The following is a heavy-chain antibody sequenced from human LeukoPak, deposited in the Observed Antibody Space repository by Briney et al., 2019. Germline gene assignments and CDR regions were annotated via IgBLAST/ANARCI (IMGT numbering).Heavy chain of an antibody. CDR1: GYTFTSYG. CDR3: ARDARVLLWFGELFDY. CDR2: ISAYNGNT. V-gene: IGHV1-18*04. D-gene: IGHD3-10*01. Sequence: ASVKVSCKASGYTFTSYGISWVRQAPGQGLEWMGWISAYNGNTNYAQKLQGRVTMTTDTSTSTAYMELRSPRSDDTAVYYCARDARVLLWFGELFDYWGQGTLVTVSS. J-gene: IGHJ4*02.